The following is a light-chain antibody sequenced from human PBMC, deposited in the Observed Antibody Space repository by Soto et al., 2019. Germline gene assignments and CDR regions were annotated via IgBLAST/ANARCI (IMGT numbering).Light chain of an antibody. CDR2: EVS. CDR3: CSYTSISTSAV. V-gene: IGLV2-14*01. J-gene: IGLJ2*01. Sequence: QSVLTQPASVSGSPGQSITISCTGTSSDIGDYTHVSWYQQHPGKAPKLIIYEVSDRPSGVSNRFSGSKSGNTASLTISGLQTEDEADYYYCSYTSISTSAVFGGGTKVTVL. CDR1: SSDIGDYTH.